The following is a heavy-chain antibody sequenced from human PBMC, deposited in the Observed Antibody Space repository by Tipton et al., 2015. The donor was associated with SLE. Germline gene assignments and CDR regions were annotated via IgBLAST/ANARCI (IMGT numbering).Heavy chain of an antibody. V-gene: IGHV4-34*01. CDR3: ARGISAYYYYFYMDV. CDR2: ITHSGGT. J-gene: IGHJ6*03. Sequence: TLSLTCTLYGGSFSGYHWSWIRQPPGKGLEWIGEITHSGGTNYNPSLKSRVTISVDTSKTQLSLKLSSVTAADTAVYYCARGISAYYYYFYMDVWGKGTTVTVSS. CDR1: GGSFSGYH.